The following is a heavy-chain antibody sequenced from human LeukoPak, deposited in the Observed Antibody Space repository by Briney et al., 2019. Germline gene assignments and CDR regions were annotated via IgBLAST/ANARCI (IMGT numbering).Heavy chain of an antibody. CDR1: GGTFSSYA. V-gene: IGHV1-69*13. J-gene: IGHJ4*02. CDR3: ATDCSSTSCSTVDY. CDR2: IIPIFGTA. D-gene: IGHD2-2*01. Sequence: SVKVSCKASGGTFSSYAISWVRQAPGQGLEWMGGIIPIFGTANYAQKFQGRVTITADESTSTAYMELSSLRSEDTAVYYCATDCSSTSCSTVDYWGQGTLVTVSS.